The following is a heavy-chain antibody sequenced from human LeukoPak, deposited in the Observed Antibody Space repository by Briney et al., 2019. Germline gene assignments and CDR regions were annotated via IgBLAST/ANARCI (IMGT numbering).Heavy chain of an antibody. J-gene: IGHJ5*02. CDR2: ISPSGGST. Sequence: ASVKYSCKASGGTFSSYAISWVREAPGQGLEWMGVISPSGGSTTYAQKFQGRVTLTRDMSTSTDYLELSSLRSEDTAVYYCARDNSVRDEAWWFNPWGQGTLVTVSS. V-gene: IGHV1-46*01. CDR1: GGTFSSYA. D-gene: IGHD5-24*01. CDR3: ARDNSVRDEAWWFNP.